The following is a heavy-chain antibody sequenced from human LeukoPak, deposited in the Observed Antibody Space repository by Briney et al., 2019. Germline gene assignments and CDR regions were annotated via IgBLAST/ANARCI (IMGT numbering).Heavy chain of an antibody. Sequence: AAVTVSLKSSGYTFTTYYMHWVRQPPGQGLAWMGIINPRSGSTDYAHNLQGRVTMTRDTSTSTVYMELRSLRSEDTAVYYCARASLIATLPAPLDYWGQGTLVTVSS. CDR3: ARASLIATLPAPLDY. CDR1: GYTFTTYY. J-gene: IGHJ4*02. V-gene: IGHV1-46*04. CDR2: INPRSGST. D-gene: IGHD3-16*02.